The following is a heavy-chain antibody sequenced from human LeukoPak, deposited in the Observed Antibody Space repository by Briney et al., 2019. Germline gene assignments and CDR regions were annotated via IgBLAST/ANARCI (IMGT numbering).Heavy chain of an antibody. V-gene: IGHV3-21*01. CDR1: EFTFNTYS. CDR2: ISSSSSYI. Sequence: GGSLRLSCAASEFTFNTYSMNWVRQAPGKGLEWVSSISSSSSYIYYADSVKGRFTISRDNAKNSLYLQMNSLRAEDTAVYYCARFPIAAAGTSSDYWGQGTLVTVSS. J-gene: IGHJ4*02. CDR3: ARFPIAAAGTSSDY. D-gene: IGHD6-13*01.